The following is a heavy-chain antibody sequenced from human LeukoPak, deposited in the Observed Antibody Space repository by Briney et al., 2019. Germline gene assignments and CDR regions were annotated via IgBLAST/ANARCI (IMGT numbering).Heavy chain of an antibody. D-gene: IGHD1-1*01. V-gene: IGHV4-61*01. J-gene: IGHJ3*02. CDR2: IYYSGST. CDR3: AREENGWNGCDDAFDI. Sequence: PSETLSLTCTVSGGSVSSGSYYWSWIRQPPGKGLEWIGYIYYSGSTNYNPSLKSRVTISVDTSKNQFSLKLSSVTAADTAVYYCAREENGWNGCDDAFDIWGQGTMVTVSS. CDR1: GGSVSSGSYY.